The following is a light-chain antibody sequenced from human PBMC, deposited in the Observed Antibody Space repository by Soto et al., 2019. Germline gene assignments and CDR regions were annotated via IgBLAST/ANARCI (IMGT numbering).Light chain of an antibody. CDR1: SSNIGSNA. CDR3: AAWDDSLTGLNWV. Sequence: QSVLTQPPSASRTPGQRVTISCSGSSSNIGSNAVNWYQQLPGTAPKLLIYSNNQRPSGVPDRFSGSKSGTSASLAISGLQSEDEADYHCAAWDDSLTGLNWVFGGGTKLTLL. V-gene: IGLV1-44*01. CDR2: SNN. J-gene: IGLJ3*02.